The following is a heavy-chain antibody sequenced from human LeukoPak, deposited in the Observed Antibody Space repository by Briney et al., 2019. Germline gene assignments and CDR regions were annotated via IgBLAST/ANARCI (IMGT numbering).Heavy chain of an antibody. J-gene: IGHJ4*02. CDR2: IIPIFGTA. CDR3: ASSGLSSSSSNFDY. D-gene: IGHD6-6*01. Sequence: GASVKVSCKASGGTFSSYATSWVRQAPGQGLEWMGGIIPIFGTANYAQKFQGRVTITTDESTSTAYMELSSLRSEDTAVYYCASSGLSSSSSNFDYWGRGTLVTVSS. V-gene: IGHV1-69*05. CDR1: GGTFSSYA.